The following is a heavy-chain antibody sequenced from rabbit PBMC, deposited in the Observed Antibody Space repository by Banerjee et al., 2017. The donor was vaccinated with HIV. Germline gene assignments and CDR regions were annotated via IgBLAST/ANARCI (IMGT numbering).Heavy chain of an antibody. V-gene: IGHV1S40*01. CDR3: ARGGYYRGAFDP. CDR1: GFSFSSNYY. CDR2: IYAGSSGST. Sequence: QSLEESGGDLVKPGASLTLTCTASGFSFSSNYYMCWARQAPGKGLEWIACIYAGSSGSTYYASWAKGRFTISKTSSTTVTLQMTSLTAADTSNYFCARGGYYRGAFDPWGQGTLVTVS. J-gene: IGHJ2*01. D-gene: IGHD4-1*01.